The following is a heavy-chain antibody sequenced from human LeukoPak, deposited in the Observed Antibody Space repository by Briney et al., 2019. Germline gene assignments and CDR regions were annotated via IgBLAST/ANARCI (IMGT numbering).Heavy chain of an antibody. J-gene: IGHJ4*02. CDR2: IIPILGIA. CDR3: ARATYYYDSSGYSHYFDY. CDR1: GGTFSSYA. Sequence: ASVKVSCKASGGTFSSYAISWVRQAPGQGLEWMGRIIPILGIANYAQKFQGRVTITADKSTSTAYMELSSLRSEDTAVYYCARATYYYDSSGYSHYFDYWGQGTLVTVSS. D-gene: IGHD3-22*01. V-gene: IGHV1-69*04.